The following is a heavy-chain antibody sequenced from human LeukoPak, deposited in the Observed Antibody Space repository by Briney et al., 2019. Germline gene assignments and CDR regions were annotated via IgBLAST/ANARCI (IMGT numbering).Heavy chain of an antibody. D-gene: IGHD1-26*01. J-gene: IGHJ4*02. CDR1: GGSISSSSYY. Sequence: SETLSLTCTVSGGSISSSSYYWGWIRQPPGKGLEWTGSIYYSGSTYYNPSLKSRVTISVDTSKNQFSLKLSSVTAADTAVYYCASRPPSGSLDYWGQGTLVTVSS. CDR2: IYYSGST. CDR3: ASRPPSGSLDY. V-gene: IGHV4-39*07.